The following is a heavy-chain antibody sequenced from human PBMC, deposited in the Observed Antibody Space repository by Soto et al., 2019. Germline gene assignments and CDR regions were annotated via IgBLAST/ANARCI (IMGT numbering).Heavy chain of an antibody. V-gene: IGHV1-18*01. CDR1: GYTFTSYG. Sequence: QVQLIQSGGDVKKPGASVKGSCKASGYTFTSYGISWVRQGPGQGLEWLGWISTYNGKTKYAQILQGRVTMTTDSSTTTTYREVRDLISDDAAVYDCARDTFWVRAPVEIAGWFEHWGQGTLVSVFS. J-gene: IGHJ5*02. CDR3: ARDTFWVRAPVEIAGWFEH. CDR2: ISTYNGKT. D-gene: IGHD3-10*01.